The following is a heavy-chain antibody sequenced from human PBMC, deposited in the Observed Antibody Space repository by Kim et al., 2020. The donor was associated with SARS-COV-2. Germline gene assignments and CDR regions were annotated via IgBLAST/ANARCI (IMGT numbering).Heavy chain of an antibody. J-gene: IGHJ4*02. Sequence: GGSLRLSCAAFGFTVSSNYMSWVRQAPGKGLEWVSVIYSDDSTYYADSVKGRFTISRDNSKNMLYLQMHSLRAEDTAVYYCARDRRVITGGAENDYWGQGVLVTVSS. CDR3: ARDRRVITGGAENDY. V-gene: IGHV3-66*01. CDR1: GFTVSSNY. D-gene: IGHD2-21*01. CDR2: IYSDDST.